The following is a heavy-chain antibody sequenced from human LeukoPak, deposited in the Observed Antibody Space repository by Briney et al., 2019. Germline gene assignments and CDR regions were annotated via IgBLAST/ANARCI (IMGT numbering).Heavy chain of an antibody. CDR2: ISSNGGST. Sequence: GGSLRLSCAASGFTLSNAWMSWVRQAPGKGLEYVSAISSNGGSTYYADSVKGRFTISRDNSKNTLYLQMSSLRAEDTAVYYCVKEEDSSLDYWGQGTLVTVSS. CDR3: VKEEDSSLDY. D-gene: IGHD2-21*01. CDR1: GFTLSNAW. V-gene: IGHV3-64D*09. J-gene: IGHJ4*02.